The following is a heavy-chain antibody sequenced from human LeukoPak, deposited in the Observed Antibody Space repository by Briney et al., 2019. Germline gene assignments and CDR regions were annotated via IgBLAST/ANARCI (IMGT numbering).Heavy chain of an antibody. CDR1: GYIFTSYY. CDR2: INPSGGSI. CDR3: ARGRNYYDSSRYYYEGDAFDI. Sequence: GASVKVSCKASGYIFTSYYMYWVRRAPGQGLEWMGIINPSGGSIRYAQKFRGRVTMTRDTSTSTVYMELSSLRSEDTAVYYCARGRNYYDSSRYYYEGDAFDIWGQGTMVTVSS. D-gene: IGHD3-22*01. V-gene: IGHV1-46*01. J-gene: IGHJ3*02.